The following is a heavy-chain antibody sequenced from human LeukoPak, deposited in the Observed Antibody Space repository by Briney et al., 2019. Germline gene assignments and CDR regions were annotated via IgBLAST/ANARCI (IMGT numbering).Heavy chain of an antibody. CDR3: AKVAGDYYYYGMDV. CDR1: GFTFSSYG. D-gene: IGHD2-15*01. CDR2: ISYDGSNK. J-gene: IGHJ6*02. Sequence: PGRSLRLSCAASGFTFSSYGMHWVRQAPGKGLEWVAVISYDGSNKYYADSVKGRFTISRDNSKNTLYLQMNSLRAEDTAVYYCAKVAGDYYYYGMDVWGQGTTVTVSS. V-gene: IGHV3-30*18.